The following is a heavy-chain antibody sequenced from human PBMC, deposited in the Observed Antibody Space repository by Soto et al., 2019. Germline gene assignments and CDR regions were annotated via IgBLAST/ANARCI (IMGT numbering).Heavy chain of an antibody. CDR2: INRDGSSI. CDR1: GFTFSKHW. V-gene: IGHV3-74*01. Sequence: GGSLRLSCAACGFTFSKHWMHWVRQATGKGLVWVSRINRDGSSINYADSVKGRFTVSRDNAKNTVYLQMNSLRAEDTAVYYCARDSYYGLDVWGQGTTVTVSS. CDR3: ARDSYYGLDV. J-gene: IGHJ6*02.